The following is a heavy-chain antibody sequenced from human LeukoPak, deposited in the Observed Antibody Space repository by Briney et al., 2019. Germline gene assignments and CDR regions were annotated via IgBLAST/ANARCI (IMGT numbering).Heavy chain of an antibody. J-gene: IGHJ4*02. CDR2: IYYSGNT. CDR3: AGAPGGNPTTHYFDY. CDR1: GGSISNYY. Sequence: SETLSLTCTVSGGSISNYYWSWIRQPPGKGLEWIGYIYYSGNTNYNPSLKSRVTISVDTSKNQFSLKLTSVTAADTAVYYCAGAPGGNPTTHYFDYWGQGALVTVSS. D-gene: IGHD1-14*01. V-gene: IGHV4-59*01.